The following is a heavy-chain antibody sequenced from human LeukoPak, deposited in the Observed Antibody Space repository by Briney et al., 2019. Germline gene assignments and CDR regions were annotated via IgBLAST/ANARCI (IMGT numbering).Heavy chain of an antibody. V-gene: IGHV4-59*02. J-gene: IGHJ3*01. CDR1: GGSVNDYY. CDR2: IYYSGST. D-gene: IGHD3-10*01. Sequence: SETLSLTCTVSGGSVNDYYWNWIRQPPGKGLEWIGYIYYSGSTDYNPSLKSRVTMSIDTSKNQFSLKLNSVTAADTAVYYCARGGARGSSAFDVWGQGTMGIVSA. CDR3: ARGGARGSSAFDV.